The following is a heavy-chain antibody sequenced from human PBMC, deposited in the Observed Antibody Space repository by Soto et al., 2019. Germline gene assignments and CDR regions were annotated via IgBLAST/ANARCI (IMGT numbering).Heavy chain of an antibody. CDR2: IDASGNT. CDR1: VDSITTYY. D-gene: IGHD6-13*01. V-gene: IGHV4-4*07. J-gene: IGHJ6*02. CDR3: ARYSSNWFQTEGMDV. Sequence: SETLSLTCTVSVDSITTYYWSWIRQPAGKGLEWIGRIDASGNTNYNPSLNSRVTMSIDTSKKQFSLKLTSVTAADTAIYYCARYSSNWFQTEGMDVWGQGTTVTVSS.